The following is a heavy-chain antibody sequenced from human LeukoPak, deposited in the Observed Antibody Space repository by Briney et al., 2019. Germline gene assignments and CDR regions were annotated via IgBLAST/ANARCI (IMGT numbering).Heavy chain of an antibody. CDR2: IKQDGSEK. J-gene: IGHJ6*03. Sequence: GGSLRLSCATSGFSFNNCWMSWVRQAPGKGLEWVANIKQDGSEKHYVDSVKGRFTISRDNAKNSLYLEMNSLRAEDTAVYYCARVGGLGYCSSTSCQWFGENYMDVWGKGPTVTISS. CDR1: GFSFNNCW. D-gene: IGHD2-2*01. CDR3: ARVGGLGYCSSTSCQWFGENYMDV. V-gene: IGHV3-7*01.